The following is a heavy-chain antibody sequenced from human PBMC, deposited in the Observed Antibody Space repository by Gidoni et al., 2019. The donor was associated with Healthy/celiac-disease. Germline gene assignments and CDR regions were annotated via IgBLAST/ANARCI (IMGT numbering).Heavy chain of an antibody. V-gene: IGHV1-69*01. CDR3: ARDRGLGGSYPNWFDP. J-gene: IGHJ5*02. CDR1: GGPFSSYA. D-gene: IGHD1-26*01. CDR2: NIPIFGTA. Sequence: QVQLVQSGAAVKKPGSSVKVSCNASGGPFSSYAISWVRQAPGPGLQWMGGNIPIFGTANYAQKFQGRVTITADESTSTAYMELSSLRSEDTAVYYCARDRGLGGSYPNWFDPWGQVTLVTVSS.